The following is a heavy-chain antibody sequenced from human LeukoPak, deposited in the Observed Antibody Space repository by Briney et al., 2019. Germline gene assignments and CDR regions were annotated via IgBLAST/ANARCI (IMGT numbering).Heavy chain of an antibody. D-gene: IGHD5-12*01. Sequence: PGGSLRLSCAASGFTFSSYSMSWVRQAPGKGLEWVSSVSSSSSYIYYADSVKGRFTISRDNAKNSLYLQMNSLRAEDTAVYYCARDAYGRGYSGYDLGEPFDYWGQGTLVTVSS. CDR3: ARDAYGRGYSGYDLGEPFDY. CDR2: VSSSSSYI. J-gene: IGHJ4*02. CDR1: GFTFSSYS. V-gene: IGHV3-21*01.